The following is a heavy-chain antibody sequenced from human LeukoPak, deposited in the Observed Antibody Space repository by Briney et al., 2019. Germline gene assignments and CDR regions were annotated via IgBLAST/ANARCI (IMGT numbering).Heavy chain of an antibody. D-gene: IGHD2-15*01. J-gene: IGHJ4*02. CDR1: GFTFSSYW. Sequence: GGSLRLSCAASGFTFSSYWMSWVRQAPGKGLEWVANIKKDGSEKYYVDSVKGRFTISRDNAKDSLYLQMNSLRAEDTGVYYCASRIAAFVFFDYWGQGTLVTVSS. CDR3: ASRIAAFVFFDY. CDR2: IKKDGSEK. V-gene: IGHV3-7*01.